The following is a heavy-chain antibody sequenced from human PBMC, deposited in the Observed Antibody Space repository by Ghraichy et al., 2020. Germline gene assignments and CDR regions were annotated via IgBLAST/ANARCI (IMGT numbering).Heavy chain of an antibody. Sequence: GGSLRLSCAASGFTFSSYWMSWVRQAPGKGLEWVANIKQDGSEKYYVDSVKGRFTISRDNAKNSLYLQMNSLRAEDTAVYYCARDLIVVVPAAIDLYYYYGMDVWGQGTAVTVSS. CDR3: ARDLIVVVPAAIDLYYYYGMDV. CDR1: GFTFSSYW. V-gene: IGHV3-7*01. CDR2: IKQDGSEK. J-gene: IGHJ6*02. D-gene: IGHD2-2*01.